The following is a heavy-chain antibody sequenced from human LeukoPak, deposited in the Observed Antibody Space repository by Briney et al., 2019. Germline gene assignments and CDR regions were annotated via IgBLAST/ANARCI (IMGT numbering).Heavy chain of an antibody. Sequence: SETLSLTCAVYGGSFSGYYWSWIRQPPGKGLEWIGEINHSGSTNYNPSLKSRVTISVDTSKNQFSLKLSSVTAADTAVYSCARGLIAVAGFDYWGQGTLVTVSS. V-gene: IGHV4-34*01. CDR3: ARGLIAVAGFDY. D-gene: IGHD6-19*01. J-gene: IGHJ4*02. CDR2: INHSGST. CDR1: GGSFSGYY.